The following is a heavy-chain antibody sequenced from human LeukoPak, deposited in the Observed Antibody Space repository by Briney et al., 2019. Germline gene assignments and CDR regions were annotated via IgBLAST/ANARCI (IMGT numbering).Heavy chain of an antibody. CDR3: ARDNLAAAGDDNFDI. CDR1: GFTFSSYS. J-gene: IGHJ3*02. CDR2: ISSSSSV. Sequence: AGGSLRLSCAASGFTFSSYSMNWVRQAPGKGLEWVSYISSSSSVYYADSVKGRFTISRDNAKNSLYLQMNSLRAEDTAIYYCARDNLAAAGDDNFDIWGQGTMVTVSS. V-gene: IGHV3-48*04. D-gene: IGHD6-13*01.